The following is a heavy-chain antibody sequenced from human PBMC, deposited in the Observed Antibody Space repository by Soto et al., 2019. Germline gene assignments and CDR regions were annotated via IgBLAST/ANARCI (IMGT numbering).Heavy chain of an antibody. CDR1: GGSFSGYY. D-gene: IGHD3-22*01. CDR2: INHSGST. J-gene: IGHJ4*02. V-gene: IGHV4-34*01. Sequence: SETLSLTCAVYGGSFSGYYWSWIRQPPGKGLEWIGEINHSGSTNYNPSLKSRVTISVDTSKNQFSLKLSSVTAADTAVYYCARAPIYYDSSGYLRSRIFNYWGQGTLVTVSS. CDR3: ARAPIYYDSSGYLRSRIFNY.